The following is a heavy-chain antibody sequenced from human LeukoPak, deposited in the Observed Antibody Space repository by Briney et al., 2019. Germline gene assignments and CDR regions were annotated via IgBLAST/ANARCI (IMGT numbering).Heavy chain of an antibody. CDR1: GGSFSGYY. V-gene: IGHV4-34*01. CDR3: ARGGRMYSSGWYFPH. Sequence: SETLSLTCAVYGGSFSGYYWSWIRQPPAKGLEWIGEINHSGSTNYNPSLRSRVTISVDTSKNQFSLKLSSVTAADTAVYYCARGGRMYSSGWYFPHWGQGTLVTVSS. J-gene: IGHJ4*02. CDR2: INHSGST. D-gene: IGHD6-19*01.